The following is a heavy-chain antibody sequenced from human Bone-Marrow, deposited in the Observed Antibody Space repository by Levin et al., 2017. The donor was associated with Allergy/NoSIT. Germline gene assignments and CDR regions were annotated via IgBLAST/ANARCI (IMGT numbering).Heavy chain of an antibody. CDR3: VSRGYTYGYFDY. J-gene: IGHJ4*01. V-gene: IGHV3-30-3*01. Sequence: GGSLRLSCAASGFTFSAYAMHWVRQAPGKGLEWVAVISHDGNNMYYADSVKGRFTISRDISQNTLYLQMDSLRPEDTAVYYCVSRGYTYGYFDYWGHGTLVTVSS. CDR2: ISHDGNNM. D-gene: IGHD5-18*01. CDR1: GFTFSAYA.